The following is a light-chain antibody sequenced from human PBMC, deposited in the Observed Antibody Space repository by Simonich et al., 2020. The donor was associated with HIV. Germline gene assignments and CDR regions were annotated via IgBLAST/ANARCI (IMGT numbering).Light chain of an antibody. CDR1: QSISSW. CDR3: QQYNSYPWT. V-gene: IGKV1-5*01. Sequence: DIQMTQSPSTLSASVGDRVTITCRASQSISSWLDWYQQKPGKAPKLLIYAASSLQSWVPSRFSGSGSGTEFTLTISSLQPDDFATYYCQQYNSYPWTFGQGTKVEIK. J-gene: IGKJ1*01. CDR2: AAS.